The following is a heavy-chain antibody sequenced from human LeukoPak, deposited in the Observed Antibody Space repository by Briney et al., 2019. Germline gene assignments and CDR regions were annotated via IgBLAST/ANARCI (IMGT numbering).Heavy chain of an antibody. Sequence: GGSPRLSCAASGFTFSSYGMHWVRQAPGKGLEWVAVISYDGSNKYYADSVKGRFTISRDNSKNTLYLQMNSLRAEDTAVYYCAKDGYIAGIYSTNYYYYGMDVWGQGTTVTVSS. CDR3: AKDGYIAGIYSTNYYYYGMDV. CDR1: GFTFSSYG. J-gene: IGHJ6*02. D-gene: IGHD5-12*01. CDR2: ISYDGSNK. V-gene: IGHV3-30*18.